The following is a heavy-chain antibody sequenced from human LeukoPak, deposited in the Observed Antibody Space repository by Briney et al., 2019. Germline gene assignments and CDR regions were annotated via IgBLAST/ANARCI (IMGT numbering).Heavy chain of an antibody. V-gene: IGHV1-2*04. CDR2: INPNSGGT. J-gene: IGHJ5*02. CDR3: ARSVVQGDIVVVPAAISWFDP. CDR1: GYTFTGYY. D-gene: IGHD2-2*01. Sequence: ASVKVSCKASGYTFTGYYMHWMRQAPGQGLEWMGWINPNSGGTNYAQKFQGWVTMTRDTSISTAYMELSRLRSDDTAVYYCARSVVQGDIVVVPAAISWFDPWGQGTLVIVSS.